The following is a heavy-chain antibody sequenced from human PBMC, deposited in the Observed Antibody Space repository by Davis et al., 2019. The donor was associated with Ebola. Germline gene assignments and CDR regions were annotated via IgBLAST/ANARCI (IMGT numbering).Heavy chain of an antibody. J-gene: IGHJ4*02. CDR2: IDPSDSYT. D-gene: IGHD6-13*01. CDR3: ATLGGITAAGENDC. V-gene: IGHV5-10-1*01. CDR1: GYSFTRNW. Sequence: GESLKISCKASGYSFTRNWISWVRQIPGKGLEWMGRIDPSDSYTNYSPSFQGHVTISADKSISTAYLQWSSLKASDTAIYYCATLGGITAAGENDCWGQGTLVTVSS.